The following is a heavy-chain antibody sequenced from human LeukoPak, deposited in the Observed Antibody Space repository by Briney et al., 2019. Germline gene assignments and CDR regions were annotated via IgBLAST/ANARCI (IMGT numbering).Heavy chain of an antibody. J-gene: IGHJ4*02. CDR3: ARATPRRFDY. Sequence: GGSLRLSCVASGFTFSSHGMHWVRQAPGKGLEWVSSISSSSSYIYYADSVKGRFTISRDNAKNSLYLQMNSLRAEDTAVYYCARATPRRFDYWGQGTLVTVSS. D-gene: IGHD1-14*01. CDR1: GFTFSSHG. CDR2: ISSSSSYI. V-gene: IGHV3-21*01.